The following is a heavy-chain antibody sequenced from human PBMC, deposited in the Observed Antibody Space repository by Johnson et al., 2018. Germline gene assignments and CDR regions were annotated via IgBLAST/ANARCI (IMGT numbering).Heavy chain of an antibody. CDR1: GYTFTSYD. CDR2: MNPNSGNT. V-gene: IGHV1-8*01. CDR3: ARVDGPEAFDI. Sequence: QVQLVESGAEVKKPGASVKVSCKASGYTFTSYDINWVRQATGQGLEWMGCMNPNSGNTGYAQKFQGRVTMTRNTSISTAYMERSSLSSEDTAVYYSARVDGPEAFDIWGQGTMVTVSS. D-gene: IGHD5-24*01. J-gene: IGHJ3*02.